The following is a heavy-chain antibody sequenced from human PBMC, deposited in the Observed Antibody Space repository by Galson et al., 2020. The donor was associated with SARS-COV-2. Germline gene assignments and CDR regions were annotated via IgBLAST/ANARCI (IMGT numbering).Heavy chain of an antibody. Sequence: ASVTVSCKFSGYTHTELSMHWVRQAPGKGLEWMGGFDPEDGETIYAQKFQGRVTMTEDTSTDTAYMELIRLRSEDTAVYYCATGYSSSWYIYWGQGTLVTVSS. V-gene: IGHV1-24*01. J-gene: IGHJ4*02. D-gene: IGHD6-13*01. CDR3: ATGYSSSWYIY. CDR1: GYTHTELS. CDR2: FDPEDGET.